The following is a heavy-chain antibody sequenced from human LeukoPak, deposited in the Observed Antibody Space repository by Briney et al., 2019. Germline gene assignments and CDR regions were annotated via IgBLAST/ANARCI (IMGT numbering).Heavy chain of an antibody. Sequence: SPGTLSLTCTVPGGSISSHYWSWIRQPPRKGLGWSGHIYYSGSTNYNPPPKSRVTISVDTSKNQSSLKMSSVTAADTAVYYCARQRTYSDFLFDPWGQGTLVTVSS. CDR2: IYYSGST. V-gene: IGHV4-59*08. CDR1: GGSISSHY. D-gene: IGHD3-3*01. CDR3: ARQRTYSDFLFDP. J-gene: IGHJ5*02.